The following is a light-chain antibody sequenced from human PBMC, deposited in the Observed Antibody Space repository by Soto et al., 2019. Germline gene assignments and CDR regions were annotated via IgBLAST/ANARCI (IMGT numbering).Light chain of an antibody. Sequence: DIQMTQSPSSLPASVGDEVSITFRASQTIMTYLNWYQLKPGKPPRLLIYAASSLQSGVPSRFSGSGSGTDFTLTISSLQPEDFATYSCQQSYNSPQTFGRGTKVDIK. CDR3: QQSYNSPQT. CDR1: QTIMTY. CDR2: AAS. V-gene: IGKV1-39*01. J-gene: IGKJ1*01.